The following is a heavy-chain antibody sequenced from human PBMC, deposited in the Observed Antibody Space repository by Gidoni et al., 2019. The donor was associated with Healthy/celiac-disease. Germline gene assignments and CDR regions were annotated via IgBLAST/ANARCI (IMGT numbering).Heavy chain of an antibody. D-gene: IGHD6-25*01. J-gene: IGHJ5*02. Sequence: EVQLLASGGGLVQPGGSLRRACSASGFTFSSYVMRWVRQAPRKGLECVSAISGSGGSTYYADSEEGRFTNSRDNSKNTLYLQMNSLRAEDTAVYYCAKDRAENSGRHRRESNWFDPWGQGTLVTVSS. CDR1: GFTFSSYV. V-gene: IGHV3-23*01. CDR3: AKDRAENSGRHRRESNWFDP. CDR2: ISGSGGST.